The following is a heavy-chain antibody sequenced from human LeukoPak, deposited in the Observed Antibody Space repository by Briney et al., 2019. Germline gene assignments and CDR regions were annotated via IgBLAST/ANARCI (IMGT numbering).Heavy chain of an antibody. J-gene: IGHJ3*02. V-gene: IGHV3-11*01. CDR1: GFTFSDYY. CDR3: ARDRGRRRPYGGYYGSGSYWPAFDI. CDR2: ISSSGSTI. D-gene: IGHD3-10*01. Sequence: PGGSLRLSCAASGFTFSDYYMSWIRQAPGKGLEWVSYISSSGSTIYYADSVKGRFTISRDNAKNSLYLQMNSLRAEDTAVYYCARDRGRRRPYGGYYGSGSYWPAFDIWGQGTMVTVSS.